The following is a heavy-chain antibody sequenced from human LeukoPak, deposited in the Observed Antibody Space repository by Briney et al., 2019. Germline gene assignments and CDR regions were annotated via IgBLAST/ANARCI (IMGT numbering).Heavy chain of an antibody. Sequence: ASVKVSCKASGYTFTSYAMNWVRQAPGQGLEWMGWINTNTGNPTYAQGFTGRLVFSLDTSVSTAYLQISSLKAEDTAVYYCARSTIAAWFGVGWFDPWGQGTLVTVS. D-gene: IGHD3-10*01. J-gene: IGHJ5*02. CDR1: GYTFTSYA. CDR3: ARSTIAAWFGVGWFDP. V-gene: IGHV7-4-1*02. CDR2: INTNTGNP.